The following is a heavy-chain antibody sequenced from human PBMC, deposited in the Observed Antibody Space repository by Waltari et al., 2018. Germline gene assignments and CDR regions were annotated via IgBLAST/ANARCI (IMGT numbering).Heavy chain of an antibody. Sequence: QVQLVESGGGVVQPGRSLRLSCAASGFTFSSYGMHWVRQAPGQGLEWVAVISYDGSNKYYADSVKGRFTISRDKSKNTLYLQMNSLRAEDTAVYYCAKDRGGATSWGFDYWGQGTLVTVSS. CDR2: ISYDGSNK. CDR1: GFTFSSYG. V-gene: IGHV3-30*18. CDR3: AKDRGGATSWGFDY. D-gene: IGHD1-26*01. J-gene: IGHJ4*02.